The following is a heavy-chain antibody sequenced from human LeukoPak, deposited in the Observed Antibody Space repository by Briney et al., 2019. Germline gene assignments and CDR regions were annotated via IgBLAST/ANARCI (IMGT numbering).Heavy chain of an antibody. CDR3: ARMAYYYGSGSYFLDY. CDR2: INHSGST. D-gene: IGHD3-10*01. V-gene: IGHV4-34*01. J-gene: IGHJ4*02. Sequence: SETLSLTCAVYGGSFSGYYWSWIRQPPGKGLEWIGEINHSGSTNYNPSLKSRVTISVDTSKNQFSLKLSSVTAADTAVYYCARMAYYYGSGSYFLDYWGQGTLVTVSS. CDR1: GGSFSGYY.